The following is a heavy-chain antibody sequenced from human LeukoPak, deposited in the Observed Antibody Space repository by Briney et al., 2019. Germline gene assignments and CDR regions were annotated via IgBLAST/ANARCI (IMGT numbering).Heavy chain of an antibody. CDR2: IDRSSRNI. Sequence: GGSLRLSCAASGFTFSSQSINWARRAPGKGLEWVSSIDRSSRNIYYADSMRGRFTISRDNAKNSLYLQMDTLRAEDTAVFFCAVGPGFFEYWGQGTLVTVSS. CDR1: GFTFSSQS. V-gene: IGHV3-21*01. CDR3: AVGPGFFEY. J-gene: IGHJ4*02.